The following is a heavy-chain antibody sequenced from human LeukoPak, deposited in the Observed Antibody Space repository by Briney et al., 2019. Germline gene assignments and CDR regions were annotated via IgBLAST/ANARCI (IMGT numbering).Heavy chain of an antibody. CDR2: VYYSGST. CDR1: GGSISSSSYY. D-gene: IGHD3-16*01. V-gene: IGHV4-39*01. CDR3: ARHGGETFSFDY. J-gene: IGHJ4*02. Sequence: SETLSLTCTVSGGSISSSSYYWGWIRQPPGKGLEWIGSVYYSGSTYYNPSLKNRVTISVDTSKNQFSLKLSSVTAAATAVYSCARHGGETFSFDYWGQGTLVTVSS.